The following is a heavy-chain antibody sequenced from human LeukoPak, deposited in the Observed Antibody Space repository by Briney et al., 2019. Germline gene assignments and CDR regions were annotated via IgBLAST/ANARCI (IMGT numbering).Heavy chain of an antibody. CDR1: GYTFTGYY. Sequence: ASVKVSCKASGYTFTGYYMHWVRQAPGQGLEWMGWINPNSGGTNYAQKFQGRVTMTRDTSISTAYMELSRLRSDDTAVYYCARAQFTRGYSYGYGGYYWGQGTPVTVSS. CDR2: INPNSGGT. J-gene: IGHJ4*02. V-gene: IGHV1-2*02. CDR3: ARAQFTRGYSYGYGGYY. D-gene: IGHD5-18*01.